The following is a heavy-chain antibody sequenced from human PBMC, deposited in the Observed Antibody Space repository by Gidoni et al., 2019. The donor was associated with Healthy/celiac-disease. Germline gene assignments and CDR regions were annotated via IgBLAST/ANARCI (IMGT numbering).Heavy chain of an antibody. Sequence: EVQLVESGGGLVQPGGSLRLSCAASGFTFSSYWMSWVRQAPGKGLEWVANIKQDGSEKYYVDSVKGRFTISRDNAKNSLYLQMNSLRAEDTAVYYCARGGATYDYVWGSYRWDAFDIWGQGTMVTVSS. CDR3: ARGGATYDYVWGSYRWDAFDI. CDR2: IKQDGSEK. CDR1: GFTFSSYW. D-gene: IGHD3-16*02. J-gene: IGHJ3*02. V-gene: IGHV3-7*01.